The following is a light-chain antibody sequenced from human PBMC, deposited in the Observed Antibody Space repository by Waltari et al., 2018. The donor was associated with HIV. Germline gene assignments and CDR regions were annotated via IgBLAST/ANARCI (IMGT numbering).Light chain of an antibody. CDR3: QSFDSSLTGFV. CDR2: GNN. J-gene: IGLJ1*01. Sequence: QSVLTQPPSVSGAPGQRVSISCTGSGAGHEVQWYQQIAGKAPKLLIFGNNKRPSGVPARFFGSKSGTSASLAITGLQPGDEAHYYCQSFDSSLTGFVFGSGTEVVVL. CDR1: GAGHE. V-gene: IGLV1-40*01.